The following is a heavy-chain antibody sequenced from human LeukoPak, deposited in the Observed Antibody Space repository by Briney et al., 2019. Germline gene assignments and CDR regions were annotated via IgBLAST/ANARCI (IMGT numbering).Heavy chain of an antibody. CDR2: INHSGRN. CDR3: GVVPAAISRSPA. D-gene: IGHD2-2*01. Sequence: SETLSLTCAVYGGSFSGYYWSWIRQPPGKGLEWIGEINHSGRNNYNPSLKSRVTISVDTSKNQFSLKLSSVTAADTAVYYCGVVPAAISRSPAGGQGTLVTVSS. V-gene: IGHV4-34*01. CDR1: GGSFSGYY. J-gene: IGHJ4*02.